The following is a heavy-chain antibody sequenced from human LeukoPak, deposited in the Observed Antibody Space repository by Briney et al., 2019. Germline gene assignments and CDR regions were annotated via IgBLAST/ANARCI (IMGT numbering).Heavy chain of an antibody. D-gene: IGHD3-22*01. Sequence: GGSLRLSCAASGFTFSSYSMNWVRQAPGKGLEWVSSISSSSSYMYYADSVKGRFTISRDNAKNSLYLQMNSLRAEDTAVYYCARVKPPITMIVVDYYYGMDVWDQGTTVTVSS. V-gene: IGHV3-21*01. CDR2: ISSSSSYM. CDR1: GFTFSSYS. J-gene: IGHJ6*02. CDR3: ARVKPPITMIVVDYYYGMDV.